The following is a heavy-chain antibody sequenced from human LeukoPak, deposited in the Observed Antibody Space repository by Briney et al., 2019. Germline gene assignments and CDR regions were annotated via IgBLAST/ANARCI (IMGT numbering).Heavy chain of an antibody. V-gene: IGHV4-59*01. CDR1: GGSISSYY. CDR3: ARAMVRGVIPDY. D-gene: IGHD3-10*01. Sequence: SETLSLTCTVSGGSISSYYWSWIRQPPGNGLEWIGYIYYSGSTNYNPSLKSRVTISVDTSKNQFSLKLSSVTAADTAVYYCARAMVRGVIPDYWGQGTLVTVSS. J-gene: IGHJ4*02. CDR2: IYYSGST.